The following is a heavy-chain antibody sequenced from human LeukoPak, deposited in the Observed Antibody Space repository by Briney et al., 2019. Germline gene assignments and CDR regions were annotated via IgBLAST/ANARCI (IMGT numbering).Heavy chain of an antibody. D-gene: IGHD6-13*01. Sequence: GASVKVSCKASGYTFTSYDINWVRQATGQGLEWTGWMNPNSGNTGYAQKFQGRVTITRNTSISTAYMELSSLRSEDTAVYYCARALIAAAGTGGFDYWGQGTLVTVSS. J-gene: IGHJ4*02. CDR1: GYTFTSYD. CDR2: MNPNSGNT. CDR3: ARALIAAAGTGGFDY. V-gene: IGHV1-8*03.